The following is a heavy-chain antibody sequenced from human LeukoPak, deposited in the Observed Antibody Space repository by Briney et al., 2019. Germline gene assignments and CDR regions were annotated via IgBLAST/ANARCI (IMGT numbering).Heavy chain of an antibody. V-gene: IGHV3-15*01. CDR1: RFTFSNAW. J-gene: IGHJ4*02. CDR2: IKSKTDGGTT. CDR3: TTDPGWTTYYDFWSTNTPFDY. Sequence: GGSLRLSCAASRFTFSNAWMSWVRQAPGKGLEWVGRIKSKTDGGTTDYAAPVKGRFTISRDDSKNTLYLQMNSLKTEDTAVYYCTTDPGWTTYYDFWSTNTPFDYWGQGTLVTVSS. D-gene: IGHD3-3*01.